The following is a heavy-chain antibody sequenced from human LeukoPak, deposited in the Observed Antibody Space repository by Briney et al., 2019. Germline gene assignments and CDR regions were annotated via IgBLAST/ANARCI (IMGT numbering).Heavy chain of an antibody. CDR1: GFTFSSYG. CDR3: ARERADSSGRDPYYYYYYYMDV. V-gene: IGHV3-30*03. D-gene: IGHD3-22*01. J-gene: IGHJ6*03. Sequence: GGSLRLSCAASGFTFSSYGMHWVRQAPGKGLEWVAVISYDGSNKYYADSVKGRFTISRDNAKNSLYLQMNSLRAEDTALYHCARERADSSGRDPYYYYYYYMDVWGKGTTVTISS. CDR2: ISYDGSNK.